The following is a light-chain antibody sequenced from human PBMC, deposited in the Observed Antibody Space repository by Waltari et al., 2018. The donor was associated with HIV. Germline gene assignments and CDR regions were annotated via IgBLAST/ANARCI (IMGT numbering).Light chain of an antibody. V-gene: IGKV1-39*01. Sequence: DIRLTQSPSSLSASVGDRVTITCRASQSIGGYLNWYQQKSGKAPKLLIYAAFSLQGRVPSRFSGSMSGTDFTLTISSLQPEDFATYICQQSFTTPRTFGQGTTVEIK. CDR3: QQSFTTPRT. CDR1: QSIGGY. CDR2: AAF. J-gene: IGKJ1*01.